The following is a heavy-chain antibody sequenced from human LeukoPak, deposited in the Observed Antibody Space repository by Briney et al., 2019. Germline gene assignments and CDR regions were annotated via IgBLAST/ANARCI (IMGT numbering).Heavy chain of an antibody. CDR1: GFTFSSYW. J-gene: IGHJ4*02. Sequence: GGSLRLSCAASGFTFSSYWMSWVRQAPGKGLEWVANIKQDGSEKYYVDSVKGRFTISRDNAKTSLYLQMNSLRAEDTAVYSCARVNSLLASSWGLWGQGTLVTVSS. CDR3: ARVNSLLASSWGL. D-gene: IGHD6-13*01. CDR2: IKQDGSEK. V-gene: IGHV3-7*01.